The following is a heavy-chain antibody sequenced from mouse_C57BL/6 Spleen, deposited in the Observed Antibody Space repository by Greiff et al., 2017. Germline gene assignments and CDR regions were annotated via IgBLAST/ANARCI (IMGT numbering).Heavy chain of an antibody. V-gene: IGHV1-80*01. Sequence: QVQLQQSGAELVKPGASVKISCKASGYAFSSYWMNWVKQRPGKGLEWIGQIYPGDGDTNYNGKFKGKATLTADKSSSTAYMQLSSLTSEDSAVYFCAKDSAGYWAMDYWGQGTSVTVSS. J-gene: IGHJ4*01. CDR3: AKDSAGYWAMDY. D-gene: IGHD3-2*02. CDR2: IYPGDGDT. CDR1: GYAFSSYW.